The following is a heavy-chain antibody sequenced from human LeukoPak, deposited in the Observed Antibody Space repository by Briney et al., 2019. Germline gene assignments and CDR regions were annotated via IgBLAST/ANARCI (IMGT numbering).Heavy chain of an antibody. Sequence: GRSVRLACAAAAFTVTSNYMSWVRQAPGKGLEWVSVIYIGGSTYYADSGKGGFTISRDNFKNTLYLQMTSLRAEDTAVYYCAVGEFPSFLAYWGQGTLVTVSS. D-gene: IGHD3-10*01. CDR3: AVGEFPSFLAY. J-gene: IGHJ4*02. CDR1: AFTVTSNY. V-gene: IGHV3-53*01. CDR2: IYIGGST.